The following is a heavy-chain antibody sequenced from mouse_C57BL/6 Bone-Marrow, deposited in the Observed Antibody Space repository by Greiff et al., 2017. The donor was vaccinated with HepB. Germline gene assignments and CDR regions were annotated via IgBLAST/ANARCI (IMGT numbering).Heavy chain of an antibody. D-gene: IGHD2-2*01. CDR1: GYTFTSYT. V-gene: IGHV1-4*01. Sequence: VQLVESGAELARPGASVKMSCKASGYTFTSYTMHWVKQRPGQGLEWIGYINPSSGYTKYNQKFKDKATLTADKSSSTAYMQLSSLTSEDSAVYYCARGGYGPFAYWGQGTLVTVSA. J-gene: IGHJ3*01. CDR3: ARGGYGPFAY. CDR2: INPSSGYT.